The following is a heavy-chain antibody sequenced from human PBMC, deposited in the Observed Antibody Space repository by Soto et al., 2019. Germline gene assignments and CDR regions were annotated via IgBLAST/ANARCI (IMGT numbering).Heavy chain of an antibody. CDR2: IDYSGST. J-gene: IGHJ5*02. CDR1: GGSVSSRSYY. CDR3: AGFSDPGPYFDP. D-gene: IGHD1-1*01. V-gene: IGHV4-61*01. Sequence: SAPLSLNCTVSGGSVSSRSYYWQWIRQPPGKGLEWIGYIDYSGSTNYNPSLKSRVTISVDTSKNQFSLKLRSVTASDTAVYYCAGFSDPGPYFDPWGQGTLVTVSS.